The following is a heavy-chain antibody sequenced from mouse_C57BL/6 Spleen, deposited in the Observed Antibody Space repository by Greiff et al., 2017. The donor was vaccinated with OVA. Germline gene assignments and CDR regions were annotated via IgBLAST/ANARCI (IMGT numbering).Heavy chain of an antibody. Sequence: VQLQQPGAELVKPGASVKLSCKASGYTFTSYWMQWVKQRPGQGLEWIGEIDPSDSYPNYNQKFKGKATLTVDTSSSTAYMQLSSLTSEDSAVYYCARRETAQAPNFDYWGQGTTLTVSS. J-gene: IGHJ2*01. D-gene: IGHD3-2*02. CDR1: GYTFTSYW. CDR3: ARRETAQAPNFDY. CDR2: IDPSDSYP. V-gene: IGHV1-50*01.